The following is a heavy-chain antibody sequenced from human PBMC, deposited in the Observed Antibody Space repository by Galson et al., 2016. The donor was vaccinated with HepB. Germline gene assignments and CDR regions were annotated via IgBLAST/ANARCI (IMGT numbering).Heavy chain of an antibody. J-gene: IGHJ4*03. CDR3: AKDITLVQGALRSYFDY. CDR2: ISWNSGSI. D-gene: IGHD3-10*01. CDR1: GFTFDDYA. Sequence: SLRLSCAASGFTFDDYAMHWVRQAPGKGLEWVSSISWNSGSIGYADSVKGRFTISRDNAKNSLYLQMNSMRAEDTALYYCAKDITLVQGALRSYFDYWGQGTTVTVSS. V-gene: IGHV3-9*01.